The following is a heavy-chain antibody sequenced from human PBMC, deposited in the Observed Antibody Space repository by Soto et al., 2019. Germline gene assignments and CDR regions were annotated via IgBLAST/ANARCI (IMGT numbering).Heavy chain of an antibody. CDR3: ARSSGGMDV. J-gene: IGHJ6*02. Sequence: PSETLSLTCAVYGGSFSGYYWSWIRQPPGKGLEWIGEINHSGSTNYNPSLKSRVTISVDTSKNQFSLKLSSVTAADTAVYYCARSSGGMDVWGQGTKVTVYS. V-gene: IGHV4-34*01. CDR2: INHSGST. D-gene: IGHD3-10*01. CDR1: GGSFSGYY.